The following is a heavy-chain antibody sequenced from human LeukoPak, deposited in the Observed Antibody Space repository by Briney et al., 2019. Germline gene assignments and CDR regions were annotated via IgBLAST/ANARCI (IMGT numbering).Heavy chain of an antibody. Sequence: SETLSLTCTVYGRSISSNYWSCIRQPPREWLEWIGYISYSGTTSYNPSLESRLTMSAGTSKNQFTLKLTSVTAADTAVYYCARWPSTWSFDYWGQGTLVTVSS. CDR3: ARWPSTWSFDY. CDR1: GRSISSNY. J-gene: IGHJ4*02. D-gene: IGHD6-13*01. V-gene: IGHV4-59*01. CDR2: ISYSGTT.